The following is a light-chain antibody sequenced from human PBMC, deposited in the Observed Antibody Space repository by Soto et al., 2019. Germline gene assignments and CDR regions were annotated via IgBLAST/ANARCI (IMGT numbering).Light chain of an antibody. J-gene: IGLJ1*01. CDR2: DVS. CDR1: SSGVGGYNY. CDR3: SSYTSDSTYV. Sequence: QSVLTQPASVSGSPGQSITISCTGTSSGVGGYNYVSWYQEHPGKAPKLMIYDVSNRPSGVSNRFSGSKSGNTASLTISGLQAEDEADYYCSSYTSDSTYVFGTGTKVTVL. V-gene: IGLV2-14*01.